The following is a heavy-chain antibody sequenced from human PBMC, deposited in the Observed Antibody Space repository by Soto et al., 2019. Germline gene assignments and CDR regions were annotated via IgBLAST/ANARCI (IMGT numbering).Heavy chain of an antibody. D-gene: IGHD5-12*01. CDR3: ARRGDGYNWQHYYYGMDV. CDR1: GGSISSSSYY. Sequence: SETLSLTCTVSGGSISSSSYYWGWIRQPPGKGLEWIGSIYYSGSTYYNPSLKSRVTISVDTSKNQFSLKLSSVTAADTAVYYCARRGDGYNWQHYYYGMDVWGQGTTVTVSS. V-gene: IGHV4-39*01. CDR2: IYYSGST. J-gene: IGHJ6*02.